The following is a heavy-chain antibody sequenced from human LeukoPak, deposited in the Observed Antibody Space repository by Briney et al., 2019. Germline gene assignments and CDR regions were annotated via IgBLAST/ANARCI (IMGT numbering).Heavy chain of an antibody. Sequence: PGGSLRLSCAASGFTFTTFWMSWVRQAPGKGLEWVANIKQDGSERYYGDSVKGRLTISRDNAKNSLYLQMNSLRAEDTGVYYCAGSGWQVYLDYWGQGALVTVSS. CDR2: IKQDGSER. J-gene: IGHJ4*02. CDR1: GFTFTTFW. CDR3: AGSGWQVYLDY. V-gene: IGHV3-7*01. D-gene: IGHD6-19*01.